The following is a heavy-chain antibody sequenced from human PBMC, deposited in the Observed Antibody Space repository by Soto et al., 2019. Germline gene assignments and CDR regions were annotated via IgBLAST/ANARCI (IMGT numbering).Heavy chain of an antibody. CDR1: GFTFTSSA. Sequence: SGKVSCKASGFTFTSSAVQWVRQARGQRLEWIGWIVVGSGNTNYAQKFQERVTITRDMSTSTAYMELSSLRSEDTAVYYCAADRGPDAFDIWGQGTMVTVSS. CDR3: AADRGPDAFDI. J-gene: IGHJ3*02. CDR2: IVVGSGNT. V-gene: IGHV1-58*01.